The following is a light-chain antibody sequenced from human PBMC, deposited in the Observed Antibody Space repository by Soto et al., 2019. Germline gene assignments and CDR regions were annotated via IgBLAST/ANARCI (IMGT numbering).Light chain of an antibody. V-gene: IGKV3-15*01. CDR3: HQSNNWPYT. Sequence: EIGMTQSPATLSVSPGERATLSCRASQSVSSNSSWYQQKPGQSPRLLIYGASTRATGIPARFIGSGSETEFTLTISSLQSEDFAVYYCHQSNNWPYTFGQGTKLEI. J-gene: IGKJ2*01. CDR1: QSVSSN. CDR2: GAS.